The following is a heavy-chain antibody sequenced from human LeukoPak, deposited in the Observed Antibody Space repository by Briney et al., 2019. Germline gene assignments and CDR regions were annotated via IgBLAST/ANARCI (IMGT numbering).Heavy chain of an antibody. J-gene: IGHJ3*02. D-gene: IGHD6-13*01. CDR2: INHSGST. Sequence: SETLSLTCAVYGGSFSGYYWSWIRQPPGKGLEWIGEINHSGSTNYNPSLKSRVTISVDTSKNQFSLKLSSVTAADTAVYYCARHEVAAAGTYAFDIWGQGTMVTVSS. CDR3: ARHEVAAAGTYAFDI. CDR1: GGSFSGYY. V-gene: IGHV4-34*01.